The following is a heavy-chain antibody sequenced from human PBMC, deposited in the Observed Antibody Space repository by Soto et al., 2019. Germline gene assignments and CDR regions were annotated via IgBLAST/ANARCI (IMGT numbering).Heavy chain of an antibody. Sequence: QVQLVQSGAEVKKPGSSVKVSCKASGGTFSSCVINWVRQAPGQGLEWMGGIIPRFAAANYAQKFQGRVTIIADESTSTAYMELSSLRSVDTAVYYCARGDCYGSGTWGGGDCWGQGTQVTVSS. D-gene: IGHD3-10*01. CDR2: IIPRFAAA. CDR3: ARGDCYGSGTWGGGDC. V-gene: IGHV1-69*01. J-gene: IGHJ4*02. CDR1: GGTFSSCV.